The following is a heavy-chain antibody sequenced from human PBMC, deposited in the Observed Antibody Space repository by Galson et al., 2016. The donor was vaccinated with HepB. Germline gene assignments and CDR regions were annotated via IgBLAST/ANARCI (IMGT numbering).Heavy chain of an antibody. CDR1: GFTFRSFA. CDR2: ITGSGDTK. V-gene: IGHV3-23*01. D-gene: IGHD4-23*01. CDR3: ATAGVTVVTPNAFDI. Sequence: SLRLSCAASGFTFRSFAMSWVRQAPGRGLEWVSTITGSGDTKHYAYSVKGRFTISSDNSKNTLYLQINSLRAEDTAWYYCATAGVTVVTPNAFDIWGQGTMVTVSS. J-gene: IGHJ3*02.